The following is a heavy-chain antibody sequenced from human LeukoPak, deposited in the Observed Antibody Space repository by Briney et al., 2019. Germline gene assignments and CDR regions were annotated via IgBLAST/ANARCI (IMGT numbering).Heavy chain of an antibody. CDR1: GYSISSGYY. CDR3: AREEYSSGWRTFDY. CDR2: IYHSGST. J-gene: IGHJ4*02. V-gene: IGHV4-38-2*02. Sequence: SETLSLTCTVSGYSISSGYYWGWIRQPPGKGLEWIGSIYHSGSTYYNPSLKSRVTISVDTSKNQFSLKLSSVTAADTAVYYCAREEYSSGWRTFDYWGQGTLVTVSS. D-gene: IGHD6-19*01.